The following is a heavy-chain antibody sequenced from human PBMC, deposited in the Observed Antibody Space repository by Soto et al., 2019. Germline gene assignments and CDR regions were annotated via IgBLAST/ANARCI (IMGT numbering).Heavy chain of an antibody. CDR2: ISSNGGST. V-gene: IGHV3-64*01. CDR3: ARXGTMVRGVMKAEIDY. D-gene: IGHD3-10*01. CDR1: EFPFSSYA. J-gene: IGHJ4*02. Sequence: GGSLRLSCAASEFPFSSYAMHWVRQAPGKGLEYVSAISSNGGSTYYANSVKGRFTISRDNSKNTLYLQMGSLRAEDMAVYYCARXGTMVRGVMKAEIDYWGQGTLVTVSS.